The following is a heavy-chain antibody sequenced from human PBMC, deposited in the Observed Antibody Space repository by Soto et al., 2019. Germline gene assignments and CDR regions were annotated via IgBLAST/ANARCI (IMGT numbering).Heavy chain of an antibody. CDR1: GGKIIGYD. D-gene: IGHD6-19*01. V-gene: IGHV4-59*12. CDR2: IYNSGST. CDR3: ATGSGWSKVRGMDV. J-gene: IGHJ6*02. Sequence: SVPQRLTWTVAGGKIIGYDGSCIRKHTGKGLEWIGYIYNSGSTNYNPSLKSRVTISVDTSKNQFSLKLSSVTAADTAVYYCATGSGWSKVRGMDVWGQGTTVTVSS.